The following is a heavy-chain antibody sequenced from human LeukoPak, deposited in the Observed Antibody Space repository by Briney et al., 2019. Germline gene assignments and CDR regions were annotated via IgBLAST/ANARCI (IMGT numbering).Heavy chain of an antibody. CDR1: GYTFTGYY. J-gene: IGHJ4*02. D-gene: IGHD6-6*01. V-gene: IGHV1-2*02. CDR3: ARTTSGVAAWALIY. CDR2: INPNSGGT. Sequence: GASVKVSCKASGYTFTGYYMHWVRQAPGQGLEWLGWINPNSGGTNYAQKFQGRVTMTRDTSNSTAYMELSRLRSDDTAVYYCARTTSGVAAWALIYWGQGTLVTVSS.